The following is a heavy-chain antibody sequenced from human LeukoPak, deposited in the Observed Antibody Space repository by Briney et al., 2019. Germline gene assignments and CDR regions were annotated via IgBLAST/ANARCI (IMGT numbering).Heavy chain of an antibody. CDR2: IDPSDSYT. D-gene: IGHD3-9*01. CDR1: GNSFTSYW. J-gene: IGHJ4*02. CDR3: ARHTYYDILTGYWESPYYFDY. V-gene: IGHV5-10-1*01. Sequence: GESLRISCKGSGNSFTSYWISWVRQMPGKGLEWMGRIDPSDSYTNYSPSFQGHVTISADKSISTAYLQWSSLKASDTAMYYCARHTYYDILTGYWESPYYFDYWGQGTLVTVSS.